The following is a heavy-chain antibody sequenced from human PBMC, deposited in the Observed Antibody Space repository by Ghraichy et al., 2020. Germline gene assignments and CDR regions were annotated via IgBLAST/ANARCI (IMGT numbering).Heavy chain of an antibody. CDR2: ISASGVNT. V-gene: IGHV3-23*01. CDR1: GLTFSTYD. Sequence: GGSLRLSCAASGLTFSTYDMSWVRQAPGKGLEWVSAISASGVNTYYADSVMGRFTISRDNSRNTLSLQMNSLRAEDTAVYYCAKVGGSTGWHWYFDLWGRGTLVTVSS. D-gene: IGHD6-19*01. CDR3: AKVGGSTGWHWYFDL. J-gene: IGHJ2*01.